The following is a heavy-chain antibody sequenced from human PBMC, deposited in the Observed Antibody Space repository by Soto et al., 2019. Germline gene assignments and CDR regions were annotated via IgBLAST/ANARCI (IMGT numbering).Heavy chain of an antibody. Sequence: QVQLVESGGGVVQPGRSLRLSCAASGFTFSSYAMHWVRQAPGKGLEWVAVISYDGSNKYYADSVKGRFTISRDNSKNTMYLQMNSLRAEDTAVYYSAREEGDSSSWYFDYWGQGTLVTVSS. D-gene: IGHD6-13*01. CDR2: ISYDGSNK. CDR1: GFTFSSYA. CDR3: AREEGDSSSWYFDY. V-gene: IGHV3-30-3*01. J-gene: IGHJ4*02.